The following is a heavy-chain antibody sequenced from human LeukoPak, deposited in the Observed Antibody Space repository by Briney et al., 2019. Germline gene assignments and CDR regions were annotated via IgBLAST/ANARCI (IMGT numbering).Heavy chain of an antibody. Sequence: GASVKVSCKASGYTFTSYSISWVRQAPGQGLEWMGWITAYNGNTNYAQKLQGRVTMTTDTSTSTAYMELRSLRSDDTAVYYCARDSKVEPPLWNWFDPWGQGTLVTVSS. V-gene: IGHV1-18*01. CDR1: GYTFTSYS. CDR3: ARDSKVEPPLWNWFDP. CDR2: ITAYNGNT. J-gene: IGHJ5*02. D-gene: IGHD1-1*01.